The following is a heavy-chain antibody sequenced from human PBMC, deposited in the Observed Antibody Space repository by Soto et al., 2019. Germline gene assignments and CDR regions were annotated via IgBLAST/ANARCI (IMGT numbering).Heavy chain of an antibody. CDR1: GGSISTYY. V-gene: IGHV4-59*08. J-gene: IGHJ4*02. Sequence: SETLSLTCTVSGGSISTYYWSWIRQPPGKGLEWIGYVYYSGSTNYNPSLKSRVTMSVDTSKNQFSLQLSSVTAADSAVYYCARHVSPRLRLPPSPFDYWGQGTLVTVSS. CDR3: ARHVSPRLRLPPSPFDY. D-gene: IGHD6-25*01. CDR2: VYYSGST.